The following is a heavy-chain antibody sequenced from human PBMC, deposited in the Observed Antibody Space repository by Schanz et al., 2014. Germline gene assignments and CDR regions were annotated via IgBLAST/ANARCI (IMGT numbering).Heavy chain of an antibody. Sequence: QVQLVQSGAEVRKPGASVKVSCEASRYTFNTYGLNWVRQAPGQGLEWMGWISAYTNNTNYAQKVQGRVTMTTDTSTGTAYMELRSLRSDDTAVYYCARDRRRYCSTASCLHDNWFEPWGQGTLGIVSS. CDR1: RYTFNTYG. J-gene: IGHJ5*02. D-gene: IGHD2-2*01. CDR2: ISAYTNNT. V-gene: IGHV1-18*01. CDR3: ARDRRRYCSTASCLHDNWFEP.